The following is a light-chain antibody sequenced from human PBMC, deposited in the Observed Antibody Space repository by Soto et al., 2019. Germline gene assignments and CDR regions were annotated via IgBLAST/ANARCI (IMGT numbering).Light chain of an antibody. J-gene: IGLJ2*01. CDR1: SSNIGSNY. CDR3: GGWDDSLSSPV. Sequence: QSVLTQPPSASGTPGQRVNISCSGSSSNIGSNYVYWYRQFPGTAPKLLIQRNNQRPSGVPAPFSGSKSGTSASLAISGRRSEDEADYYCGGWDDSLSSPVFGGGTKLTVL. CDR2: RNN. V-gene: IGLV1-47*01.